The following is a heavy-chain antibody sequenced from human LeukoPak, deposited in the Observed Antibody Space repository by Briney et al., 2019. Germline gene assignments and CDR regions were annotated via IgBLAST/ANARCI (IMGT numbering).Heavy chain of an antibody. V-gene: IGHV1-24*01. D-gene: IGHD3-3*01. Sequence: ASVKVSCKVSGYTLTELSMHWVRQAPGKGPEWMGGFDPEDGEAIYAQKFQGRVTMTEDTSTDTAYMELSSLRSEDTAVYYCATKNRDFWSGYPTDYYYYGMDVWGQGTTVTVSS. CDR3: ATKNRDFWSGYPTDYYYYGMDV. CDR2: FDPEDGEA. CDR1: GYTLTELS. J-gene: IGHJ6*02.